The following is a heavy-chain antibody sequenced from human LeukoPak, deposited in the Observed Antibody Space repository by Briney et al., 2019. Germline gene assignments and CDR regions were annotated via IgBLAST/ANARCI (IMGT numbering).Heavy chain of an antibody. D-gene: IGHD3-10*01. CDR2: IYYSGST. V-gene: IGHV4-39*01. Sequence: SETLPLTCTVSGGSISSSSYYWGWIRQPPGKGLEWIGSIYYSGSTYYNPSLKSRVTISVDTSKNQFSLKLSSVTAADTAVYYCARQSDYYGSGTFGFDYWGQGTLVTVSS. J-gene: IGHJ4*02. CDR1: GGSISSSSYY. CDR3: ARQSDYYGSGTFGFDY.